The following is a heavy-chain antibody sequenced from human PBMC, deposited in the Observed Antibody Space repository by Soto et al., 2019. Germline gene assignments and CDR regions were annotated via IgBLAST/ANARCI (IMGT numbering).Heavy chain of an antibody. V-gene: IGHV3-23*01. CDR1: GFTFSSYA. CDR2: ISGSGGST. D-gene: IGHD5-12*01. J-gene: IGHJ4*02. CDR3: AKVGSGYGANYY. Sequence: GGSLRLSCAASGFTFSSYAMSWVRQAPGKGLEWVSAISGSGGSTYYADSVKGRFTISRDDSKNTLYLQMNSLRAEDTAVYYCAKVGSGYGANYYWGQGTLVTVSS.